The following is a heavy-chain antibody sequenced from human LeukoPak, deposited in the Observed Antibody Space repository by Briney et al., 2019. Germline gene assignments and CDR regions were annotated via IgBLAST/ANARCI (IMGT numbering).Heavy chain of an antibody. CDR3: ASTYESPVYYFDY. D-gene: IGHD2-21*01. CDR1: GFTFSSYE. Sequence: GGSLRLSCAASGFTFSSYEMNWVCQAPGEGLEWVSYISSSGSTIYYADSVKGRFTISRDNAKNSLYLQMNSLRAEDTAVYYCASTYESPVYYFDYWGQGTLVTVSS. V-gene: IGHV3-48*03. CDR2: ISSSGSTI. J-gene: IGHJ4*02.